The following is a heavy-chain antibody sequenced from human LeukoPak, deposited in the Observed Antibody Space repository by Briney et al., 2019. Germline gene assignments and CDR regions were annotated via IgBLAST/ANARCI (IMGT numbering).Heavy chain of an antibody. V-gene: IGHV3-21*01. CDR1: GFTFSPYT. J-gene: IGHJ3*01. CDR3: ARNYGATIFDALDV. D-gene: IGHD5-24*01. CDR2: ITSLSGYI. Sequence: GGSLRLSCIASGFTFSPYTMNWVRQAPGKGLEWVSSITSLSGYIYYSDSVKGRFTISRDNAKNSLYLQMSSLRAEDTAVYYCARNYGATIFDALDVWGQGTMVTVSS.